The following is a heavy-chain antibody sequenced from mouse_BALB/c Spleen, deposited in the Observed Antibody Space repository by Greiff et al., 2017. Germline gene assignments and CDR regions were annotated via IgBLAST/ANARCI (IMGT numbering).Heavy chain of an antibody. Sequence: VKLVESGAELAKPGASVKMSCKASGYTFTSYWMHWVKQRPGQGLEWIGYINPSTGYTEYNQKFKDKATLTADKSSSTAYMQLSSLTSEDSAVYYCARHYYDYDWFAYWGQGTLVTVSA. CDR3: ARHYYDYDWFAY. V-gene: IGHV1-7*01. D-gene: IGHD2-4*01. J-gene: IGHJ3*01. CDR1: GYTFTSYW. CDR2: INPSTGYT.